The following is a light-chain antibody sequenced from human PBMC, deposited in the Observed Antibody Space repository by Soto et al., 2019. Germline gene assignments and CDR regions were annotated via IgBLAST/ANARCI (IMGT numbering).Light chain of an antibody. Sequence: QSVLTQPRSVSGSPGQSVTISCTGTSSDVGGYNYVSWYQQHPGKAPKFMIYDVNKRPSGVPDRFSGSKSGNTASLTISGLQAEDEADYYCCSYAGSYTYVFGTGTKVTV. CDR1: SSDVGGYNY. V-gene: IGLV2-11*01. J-gene: IGLJ1*01. CDR2: DVN. CDR3: CSYAGSYTYV.